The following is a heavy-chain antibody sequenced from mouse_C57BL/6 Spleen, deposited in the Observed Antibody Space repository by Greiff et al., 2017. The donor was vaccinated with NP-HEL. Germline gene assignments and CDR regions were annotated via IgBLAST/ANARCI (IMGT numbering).Heavy chain of an antibody. CDR2: IRSKSNNYAT. CDR1: GFSFNTYA. CDR3: VSYSKGDYYAMDY. Sequence: EVMLVESGGGLVQPKGSLKLSCAASGFSFNTYAMNWVRQAPGKGLEWVARIRSKSNNYATYYADSVKDRFTISRDDSESMLYLQMNHLKTEDTAMYYCVSYSKGDYYAMDYWGQGTSVTVSS. V-gene: IGHV10-1*01. J-gene: IGHJ4*01. D-gene: IGHD2-5*01.